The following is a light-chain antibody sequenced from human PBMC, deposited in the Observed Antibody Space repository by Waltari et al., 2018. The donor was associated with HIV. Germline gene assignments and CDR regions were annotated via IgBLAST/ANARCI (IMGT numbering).Light chain of an antibody. Sequence: EIELTQSPATLSLSSGERATLSCRASQSFSRNLAWYQQKPGQAPRLLIYGASTRATGIPARFSGSESGTEFTLTISSLQSEDFAVYYCQQYDGWPPWTFGQGTKVEIK. V-gene: IGKV3-15*01. CDR1: QSFSRN. CDR3: QQYDGWPPWT. J-gene: IGKJ1*01. CDR2: GAS.